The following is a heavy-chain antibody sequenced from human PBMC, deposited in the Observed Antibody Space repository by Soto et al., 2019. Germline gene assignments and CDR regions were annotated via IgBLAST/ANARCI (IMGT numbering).Heavy chain of an antibody. J-gene: IGHJ6*02. CDR3: ARSQGSSTSLEIYYYYYYGMDV. CDR1: GGTFSSYA. Sequence: QVQLVQSEAEVQKPGSSVKVSCKASGGTFSSYAISWVRQAPGQGLEWMGGIIPIPGTANYAQKFQGRVTITADESTSTAYMELSSLRSEDTAVYYCARSQGSSTSLEIYYYYYYGMDVWGQGTTVTVSS. CDR2: IIPIPGTA. V-gene: IGHV1-69*01. D-gene: IGHD2-2*01.